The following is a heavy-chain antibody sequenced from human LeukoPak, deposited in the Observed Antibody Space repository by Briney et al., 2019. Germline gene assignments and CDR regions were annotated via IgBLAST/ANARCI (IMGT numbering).Heavy chain of an antibody. V-gene: IGHV3-13*01. CDR2: VGTVGDT. CDR1: GFTFSSYD. D-gene: IGHD1-26*01. J-gene: IGHJ6*02. Sequence: GGSLRLSCAASGFTFSSYDMHRVRQVTGKGLEWVSAVGTVGDTYYPGSVKGRFTVSRENARNSLYLQMNSLRAGDTAVYYCAGVQTGSVGYYGMDVWGQGTTVTVSS. CDR3: AGVQTGSVGYYGMDV.